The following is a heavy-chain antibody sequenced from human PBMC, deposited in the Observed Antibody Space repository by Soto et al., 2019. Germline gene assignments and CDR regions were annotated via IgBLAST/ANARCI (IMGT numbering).Heavy chain of an antibody. CDR3: AREGNLGRWLQPLDF. Sequence: PSETLSLTCTVSGASISNSYWSWIRQPPGKGLEWIGHIYYSGSTKYNPSIKSRVSMSVDTSKNQFSLRLISVTAADTAKYFCAREGNLGRWLQPLDFWGQGTLVTVSS. V-gene: IGHV4-59*01. CDR1: GASISNSY. CDR2: IYYSGST. J-gene: IGHJ4*02. D-gene: IGHD5-12*01.